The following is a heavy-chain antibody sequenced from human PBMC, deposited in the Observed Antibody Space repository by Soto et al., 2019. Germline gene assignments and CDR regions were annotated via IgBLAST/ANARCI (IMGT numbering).Heavy chain of an antibody. Sequence: QVQLVQSGAEVKKSGSSVKVSCKASGGTFSNYTISWVRQAPGQGLEWMGRIIPILGIANYPQKFQGRVTITADKSTNKAYLELSSLRSEDTAMYYCAKVSEMGSMTEGYYYYMDVWGKGTTVTVSS. CDR2: IIPILGIA. D-gene: IGHD3-10*01. CDR3: AKVSEMGSMTEGYYYYMDV. V-gene: IGHV1-69*02. J-gene: IGHJ6*03. CDR1: GGTFSNYT.